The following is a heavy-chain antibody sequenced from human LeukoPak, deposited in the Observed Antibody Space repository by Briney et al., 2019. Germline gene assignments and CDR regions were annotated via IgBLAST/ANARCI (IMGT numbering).Heavy chain of an antibody. J-gene: IGHJ3*02. Sequence: GGSLRLSCAASGFTFSSYAMHWVRQAPGKGLEWVAVISYDGSNKYYADSVKGRFTISRDNSKNTLYLQMNSLRAEDTAVYYCAKSSNSYGRIDAFDIWGQGTMVTVSS. CDR2: ISYDGSNK. V-gene: IGHV3-30-3*02. D-gene: IGHD5-18*01. CDR3: AKSSNSYGRIDAFDI. CDR1: GFTFSSYA.